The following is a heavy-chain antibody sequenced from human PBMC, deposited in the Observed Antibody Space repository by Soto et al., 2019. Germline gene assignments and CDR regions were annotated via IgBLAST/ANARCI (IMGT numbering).Heavy chain of an antibody. D-gene: IGHD3-10*01. CDR2: IYYSGST. V-gene: IGHV4-59*01. Sequence: SETLSLTCTVSGGSISSYYWSWIRQPPGKGLEWIGYIYYSGSTNYNPSLKSRVTISVDTSKNQFSLKLSSVTAADTAVYYCARSSAVRGVIITKIGGMDVGGQGTTVTVSS. CDR1: GGSISSYY. CDR3: ARSSAVRGVIITKIGGMDV. J-gene: IGHJ6*02.